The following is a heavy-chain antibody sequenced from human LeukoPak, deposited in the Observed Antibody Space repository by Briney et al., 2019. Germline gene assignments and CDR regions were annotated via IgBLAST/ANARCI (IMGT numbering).Heavy chain of an antibody. CDR3: TRDVTGDYWFDP. V-gene: IGHV1-2*02. Sequence: ASVKVSCKASEYTFTAYDMHWVRQAPGQGLEWMGWINPRSGGRDYAQKFQGRVTMTRDTSISTAYMKLSRLTSDDTAVYYCTRDVTGDYWFDPWGQGTLVTVSS. CDR1: EYTFTAYD. J-gene: IGHJ5*02. D-gene: IGHD3-16*01. CDR2: INPRSGGR.